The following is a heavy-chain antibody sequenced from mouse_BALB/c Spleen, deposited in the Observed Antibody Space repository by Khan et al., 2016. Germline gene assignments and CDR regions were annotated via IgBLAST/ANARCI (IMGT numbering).Heavy chain of an antibody. Sequence: EVELVESGGGLVKPGGSLKLSCAASGFTFSSYAMSWVRQTPEKRLEWVASISSGGSPFYPDILKGRFTISRDNARNILYLQMSSLRSEDTAMYYCTTKVYYFDYWGHGTTLTVSS. CDR1: GFTFSSYA. CDR3: TTKVYYFDY. V-gene: IGHV5-6-5*01. J-gene: IGHJ2*01. CDR2: ISSGGSP.